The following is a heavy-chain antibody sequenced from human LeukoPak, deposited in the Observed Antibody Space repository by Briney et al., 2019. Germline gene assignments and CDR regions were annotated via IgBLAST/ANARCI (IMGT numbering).Heavy chain of an antibody. D-gene: IGHD2-8*01. J-gene: IGHJ3*02. Sequence: GGSLRLSCAASGFTFSSYSMNWVRQAPGKGLEWVSYISSSSTIYYADSVKGRFTISRDNAKNSLYLQMNSLRVEDTAVYYCARRGPRYCTNGVCPNDAFDIWGQRTMVTVSS. V-gene: IGHV3-48*01. CDR3: ARRGPRYCTNGVCPNDAFDI. CDR1: GFTFSSYS. CDR2: ISSSSTI.